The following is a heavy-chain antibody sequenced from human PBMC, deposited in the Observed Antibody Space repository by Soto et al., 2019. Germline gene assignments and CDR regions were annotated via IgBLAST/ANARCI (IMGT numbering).Heavy chain of an antibody. J-gene: IGHJ5*02. V-gene: IGHV4-4*07. Sequence: QVQLQESGPGLVKPSETLSLTCTVSGGSVTSNYWTWIRQPAGKGLEWIGRMYISGTTDYNPSLRGRATMSVETSKNQFSLTLTSVTAADAAVYYCARERAAPSWIDPWGRGTLVTVSS. D-gene: IGHD6-6*01. CDR1: GGSVTSNY. CDR3: ARERAAPSWIDP. CDR2: MYISGTT.